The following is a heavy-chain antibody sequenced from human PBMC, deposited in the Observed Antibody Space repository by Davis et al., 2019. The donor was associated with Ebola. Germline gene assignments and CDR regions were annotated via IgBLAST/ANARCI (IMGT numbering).Heavy chain of an antibody. J-gene: IGHJ4*02. Sequence: PGGSLRLSCAASGFTFSSYAMHWVRQAPGKGLEWVALISFDVNNKYYADPVKGRFTISRDNSNNMLYLQMNNLRVEDTALYYCVQGTTSCHVWGQGTLVTVSS. CDR3: VQGTTSCHV. CDR2: ISFDVNNK. V-gene: IGHV3-30-3*01. D-gene: IGHD2-2*01. CDR1: GFTFSSYA.